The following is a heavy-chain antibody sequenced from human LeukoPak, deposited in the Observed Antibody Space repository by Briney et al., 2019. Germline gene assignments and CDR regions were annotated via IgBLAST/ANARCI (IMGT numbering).Heavy chain of an antibody. D-gene: IGHD6-13*01. J-gene: IGHJ5*02. V-gene: IGHV3-11*01. CDR3: ARDVRAGTYNWFDP. CDR1: GLTFSDYY. CDR2: ISSSGSTI. Sequence: PGGSLRLSCAASGLTFSDYYMSWIRQAPGKGLEWVSYISSSGSTIYYADSVKGRFTISRDNAKNSLYLQMNSLRAEDTAVYYCARDVRAGTYNWFDPWGQGTLVTVSS.